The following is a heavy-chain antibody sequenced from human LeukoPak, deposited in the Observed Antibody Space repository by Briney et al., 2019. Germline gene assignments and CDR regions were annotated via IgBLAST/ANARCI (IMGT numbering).Heavy chain of an antibody. V-gene: IGHV3-23*01. CDR2: VSGSGGDT. D-gene: IGHD6-6*01. CDR1: GFTFSTNA. J-gene: IGHJ6*03. Sequence: GGSLRLSCAASGFTFSTNAMSWVRQAPGKGLEWVSAVSGSGGDTYYAGSVKGRFTISRDNSKNTLYLQMNSLRAEDTAVYYCAKDVSGYSSSSVYYYYMDVWGKGTTVTVSS. CDR3: AKDVSGYSSSSVYYYYMDV.